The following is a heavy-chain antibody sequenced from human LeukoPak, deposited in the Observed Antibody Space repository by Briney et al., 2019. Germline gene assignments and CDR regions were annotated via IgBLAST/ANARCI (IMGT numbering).Heavy chain of an antibody. CDR3: ARYEAVAGVFDY. D-gene: IGHD6-19*01. V-gene: IGHV4-4*07. J-gene: IGHJ4*02. CDR2: IYTSGST. CDR1: GGSISSYY. Sequence: SETLSLTCTVSGGSISSYYWSWIRQPAGKGLEWIGRIYTSGSTNYNPSLKSRVTMSVGTSKNQFSLKLSSVTAADTAVYYCARYEAVAGVFDYWGQGTLVTVSS.